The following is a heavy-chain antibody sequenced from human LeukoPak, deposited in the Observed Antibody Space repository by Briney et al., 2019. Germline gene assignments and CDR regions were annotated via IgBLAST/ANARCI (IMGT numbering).Heavy chain of an antibody. Sequence: GGSLRLSCAASGFTFSSYAISWVRQAPGKGLEWVSAISGSGGSTYYADSVKGRFTISRDNSKNTLYLQMNSLRAEDTAVYYCAKYYYGSGSYYNVKLYNWFDPWGQGTLVTVSS. D-gene: IGHD3-10*01. CDR2: ISGSGGST. CDR1: GFTFSSYA. CDR3: AKYYYGSGSYYNVKLYNWFDP. J-gene: IGHJ5*02. V-gene: IGHV3-23*01.